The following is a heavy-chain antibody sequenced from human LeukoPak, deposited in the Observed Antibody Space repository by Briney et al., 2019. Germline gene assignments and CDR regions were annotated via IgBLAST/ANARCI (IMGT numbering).Heavy chain of an antibody. CDR2: IWYDGTKK. CDR1: GSTFSGHG. V-gene: IGHV3-33*01. Sequence: GRSLRLSCAASGSTFSGHGMHWVRQAPGKGLEWVAVIWYDGTKKYYADSVKGRFTISRDNSKNTLYLQMNSVRAEDTAVYYCASGDLNVDTAMETDYWGQGTLVTVSS. J-gene: IGHJ4*02. D-gene: IGHD5-18*01. CDR3: ASGDLNVDTAMETDY.